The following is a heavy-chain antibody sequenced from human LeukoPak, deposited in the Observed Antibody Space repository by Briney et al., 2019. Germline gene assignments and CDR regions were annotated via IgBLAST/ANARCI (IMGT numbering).Heavy chain of an antibody. Sequence: SETLSLTCGVSGGSFSGYYWNWIRQPPGKGLEWIGEIYHSGSTNYNPSLKSRVTISVDKSKNQFSLKLSSVTAADTAVYYCARDISRDNWFDPWGQGTLVTVSS. CDR2: IYHSGST. J-gene: IGHJ5*02. CDR1: GGSFSGYY. D-gene: IGHD1-14*01. CDR3: ARDISRDNWFDP. V-gene: IGHV4-34*01.